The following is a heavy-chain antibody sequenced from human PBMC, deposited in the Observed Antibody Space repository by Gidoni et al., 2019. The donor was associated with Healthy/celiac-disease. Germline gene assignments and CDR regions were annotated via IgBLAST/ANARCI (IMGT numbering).Heavy chain of an antibody. CDR3: ARQASGSHSDFDY. V-gene: IGHV1-2*04. J-gene: IGHJ4*02. Sequence: QVQLVQSGAEVKKPGASVKVSCKASGYTFTGYYMHWVRQAPGQGLEWMGWINPNSGGTNYAQKFQGWVTMTRDTSSSTAYMELSRLRSDDTAVYYCARQASGSHSDFDYWGQGTLVTVSS. CDR2: INPNSGGT. D-gene: IGHD7-27*01. CDR1: GYTFTGYY.